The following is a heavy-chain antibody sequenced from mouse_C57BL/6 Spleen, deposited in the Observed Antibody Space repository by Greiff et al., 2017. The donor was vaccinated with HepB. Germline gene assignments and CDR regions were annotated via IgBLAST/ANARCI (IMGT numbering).Heavy chain of an antibody. CDR3: ARSRSNYLFAY. Sequence: VQLQQSGAELARPGASVKMSCKASGYTFTSYTMHWVKKRPGQGLEWIGYINPSSGYTKYNQKFKDKATLTADKSSSTAYMQLSSLTSEDSAVYYGARSRSNYLFAYWGQGTLVTVSA. D-gene: IGHD2-5*01. CDR2: INPSSGYT. CDR1: GYTFTSYT. V-gene: IGHV1-4*01. J-gene: IGHJ3*01.